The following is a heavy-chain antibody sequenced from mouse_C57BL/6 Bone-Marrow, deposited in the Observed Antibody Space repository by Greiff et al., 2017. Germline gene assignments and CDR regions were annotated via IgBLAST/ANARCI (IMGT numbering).Heavy chain of an antibody. Sequence: QVHVKQPGAELVKPEASVKLSCKASGYTFTSYWMQWVKQRPGQGLEWIGEIDPSDSYTNYNQKFEGKATLTVDTSSSTAYMQLSSLTSEDSAVYYCAREGAWTAVVFDYWGQGTTLTVSS. CDR1: GYTFTSYW. CDR2: IDPSDSYT. CDR3: AREGAWTAVVFDY. J-gene: IGHJ2*01. D-gene: IGHD1-1*01. V-gene: IGHV1-50*01.